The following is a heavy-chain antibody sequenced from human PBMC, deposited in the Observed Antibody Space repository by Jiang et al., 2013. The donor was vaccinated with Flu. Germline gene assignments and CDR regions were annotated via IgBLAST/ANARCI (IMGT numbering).Heavy chain of an antibody. Sequence: TCTVSDGSISGYYWSWIRQPPGKGLEWIGYIYYSGSTNYNPSLKSRVTISVDTSKNQFSLKLSSVTAADTAVYYCARHSKVIFGEYYFDYWGQGTLVT. J-gene: IGHJ4*02. V-gene: IGHV4-59*08. D-gene: IGHD3-10*01. CDR2: IYYSGST. CDR3: ARHSKVIFGEYYFDY. CDR1: DGSISGYY.